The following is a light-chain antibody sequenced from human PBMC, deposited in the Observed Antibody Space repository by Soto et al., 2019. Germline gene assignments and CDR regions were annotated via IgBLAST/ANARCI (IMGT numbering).Light chain of an antibody. V-gene: IGLV1-44*01. J-gene: IGLJ2*01. Sequence: QSVLTQPLSASGTPGQRVTISCSGGTSNIGSNSVSWYQHLPGTAPKLLIFRTNQRPSGVPDRFSGSKSGTSASLAISGLQSEDEAAYYCASWDDGLYGLVFGGGTKLTVL. CDR3: ASWDDGLYGLV. CDR2: RTN. CDR1: TSNIGSNS.